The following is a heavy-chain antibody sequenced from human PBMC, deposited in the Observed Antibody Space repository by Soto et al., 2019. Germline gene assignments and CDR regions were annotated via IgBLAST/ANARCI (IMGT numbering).Heavy chain of an antibody. D-gene: IGHD3-9*01. CDR1: GFPFSSYW. CDR3: AREYYGLLTGYYTDY. J-gene: IGHJ4*02. V-gene: IGHV3-74*01. Sequence: EVQLVESGGDLVQRGGSLRLSCAASGFPFSSYWMHWVRHTPGKGLDWVARISGDGVTTYYADSVTGRFTVFRDNAKNTLSLQISGLRAEDTAVYYCAREYYGLLTGYYTDYWSEGTLVSVSS. CDR2: ISGDGVTT.